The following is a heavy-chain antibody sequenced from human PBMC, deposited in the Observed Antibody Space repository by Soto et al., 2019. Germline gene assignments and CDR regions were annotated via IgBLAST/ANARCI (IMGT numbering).Heavy chain of an antibody. CDR2: ISGGGDTT. Sequence: EVQLLESGGGLVQPGGSLRLSCAASGFTFNNYAMTWVRQAPGKWLEWVSAISGGGDTTSYAASVKGRFTVSRDGSKNTLYLRMRSLRAEDTALYYCAKVRGGSGSLTPRVDFWGQGTLVTVSS. V-gene: IGHV3-23*01. J-gene: IGHJ4*02. D-gene: IGHD3-10*01. CDR1: GFTFNNYA. CDR3: AKVRGGSGSLTPRVDF.